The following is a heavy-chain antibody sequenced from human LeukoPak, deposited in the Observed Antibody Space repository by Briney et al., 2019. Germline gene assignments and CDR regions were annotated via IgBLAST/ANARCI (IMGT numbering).Heavy chain of an antibody. CDR1: GGSISSGDYY. V-gene: IGHV4-30-4*01. Sequence: SETLSLTCTVSGGSISSGDYYWSWIRQPPGKGLEWIGYIYYSGSTYYNPSLKSRVTISVDTSKNQFSLKLSSVTAADTAAYYCARSLLFKYYFDYWGQGTLVTVSS. CDR2: IYYSGST. D-gene: IGHD2-21*02. CDR3: ARSLLFKYYFDY. J-gene: IGHJ4*02.